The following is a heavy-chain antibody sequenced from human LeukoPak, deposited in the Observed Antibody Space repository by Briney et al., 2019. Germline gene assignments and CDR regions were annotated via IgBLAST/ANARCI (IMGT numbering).Heavy chain of an antibody. D-gene: IGHD3-22*01. J-gene: IGHJ5*02. CDR1: GFIFNNYG. CDR3: AKGSSGYFADL. Sequence: PGGSLRLSCAASGFIFNNYGLIWVRQAPGKGLEWVSAISNDGGGTQYADFVEGRFTISRDNSQNTLFLQMSSLRAEDTALYYCAKGSSGYFADLWGQGTLVTVSS. CDR2: ISNDGGGT. V-gene: IGHV3-23*01.